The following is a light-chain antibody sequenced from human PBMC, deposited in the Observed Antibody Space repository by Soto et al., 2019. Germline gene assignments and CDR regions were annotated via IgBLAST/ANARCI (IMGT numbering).Light chain of an antibody. J-gene: IGLJ1*01. CDR2: HVS. V-gene: IGLV2-14*01. Sequence: QSALAQPASVSGSPGQSITISCTGTSSDVGAYNYVSWYQQHPAKITKLMIYHVSNRPSGVSDRFSVSKSGNTSSLSISGLQAEDEADYYCYSYTTSSTDVFGTGTKVTVL. CDR3: YSYTTSSTDV. CDR1: SSDVGAYNY.